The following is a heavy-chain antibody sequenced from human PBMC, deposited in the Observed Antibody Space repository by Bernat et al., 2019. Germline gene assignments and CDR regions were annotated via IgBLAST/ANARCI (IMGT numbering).Heavy chain of an antibody. CDR3: ASPGYCSGGSCSPGY. Sequence: EVQLVETGGGLIQPGGSLRLSCAASGFTVSSNYMSWVRQAPGKGLEWVSVIYSGGSTYYADSVKGRFTISRDNSKNTLYLQMNSLRAEDTAVYYCASPGYCSGGSCSPGYWGQGTLVTVSS. CDR1: GFTVSSNY. CDR2: IYSGGST. D-gene: IGHD2-15*01. V-gene: IGHV3-53*02. J-gene: IGHJ4*02.